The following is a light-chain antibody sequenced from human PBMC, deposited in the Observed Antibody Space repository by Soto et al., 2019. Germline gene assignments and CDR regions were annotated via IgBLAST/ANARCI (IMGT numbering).Light chain of an antibody. Sequence: QSALTQPRSVSGSPGQSVTISCTGTSSDVGGYNYVSWYQQHPGKAPKLMIYDVSKRPSGVPDRFSGSKSGNTASLTISGLQAEYEAEYYCSSYAGSYVFGTGTKVTVL. V-gene: IGLV2-11*01. CDR1: SSDVGGYNY. J-gene: IGLJ1*01. CDR3: SSYAGSYV. CDR2: DVS.